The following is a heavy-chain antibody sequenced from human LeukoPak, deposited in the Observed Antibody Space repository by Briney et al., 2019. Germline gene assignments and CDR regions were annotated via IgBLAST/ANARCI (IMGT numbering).Heavy chain of an antibody. CDR2: IKQDGSEK. J-gene: IGHJ3*02. V-gene: IGHV3-7*01. Sequence: GGSLRLSCAASGFTFSSFWMSWVRQAPGKGLEWVANIKQDGSEKYYVDSVKGRFTITRDNAKNSLYLQMNSLRAEDTAVYYCARDVDTAMVRPRDAFDIWGQGTMVTVSS. CDR3: ARDVDTAMVRPRDAFDI. CDR1: GFTFSSFW. D-gene: IGHD5-18*01.